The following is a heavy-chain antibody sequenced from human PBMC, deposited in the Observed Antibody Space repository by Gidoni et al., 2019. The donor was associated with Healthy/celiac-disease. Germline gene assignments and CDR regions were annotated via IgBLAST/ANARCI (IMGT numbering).Heavy chain of an antibody. J-gene: IGHJ3*02. CDR2: IDWDDDK. CDR3: ARIAYDILPGYYDDAFDI. D-gene: IGHD3-9*01. Sequence: QVTLRESGPALVKPTQTLTLTCTFPGFSLSTSGMCVSWIRQPPGKALEWLARIDWDDDKYYSTSLKTRLTISKDTSKTQVVLTMTNMDPVDTATYYCARIAYDILPGYYDDAFDIWGQGTMVTVSS. V-gene: IGHV2-70*15. CDR1: GFSLSTSGMC.